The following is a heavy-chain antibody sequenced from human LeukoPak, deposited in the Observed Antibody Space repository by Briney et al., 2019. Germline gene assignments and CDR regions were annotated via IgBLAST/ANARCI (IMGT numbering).Heavy chain of an antibody. CDR2: IYYSGST. D-gene: IGHD5-12*01. J-gene: IGHJ4*02. Sequence: PSETLSLTCTVSGGSISSGGYYWSWIRQHPGKGLEWIGYIYYSGSTYYNPSLKSRVTISVDTSKNQFSLKLSSVTAADTAVYYCARVLVDIVVTDDRYFDYWGQGTLVTVSS. CDR1: GGSISSGGYY. CDR3: ARVLVDIVVTDDRYFDY. V-gene: IGHV4-31*03.